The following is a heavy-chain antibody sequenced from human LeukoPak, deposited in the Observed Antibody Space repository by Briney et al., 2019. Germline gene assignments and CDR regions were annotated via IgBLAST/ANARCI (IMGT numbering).Heavy chain of an antibody. D-gene: IGHD2/OR15-2a*01. CDR2: ISDIGSI. V-gene: IGHV4-59*08. CDR1: GGSISSYY. CDR3: AGHHPRNTVDF. J-gene: IGHJ4*02. Sequence: SETLSLTCTVSGGSISSYYWSWIRQPPGNGLEWIAYISDIGSINYNPSLTSRFTISLDTSKNPFSPKLSSVTAADTAVYYCAGHHPRNTVDFWGQGTLVTVSS.